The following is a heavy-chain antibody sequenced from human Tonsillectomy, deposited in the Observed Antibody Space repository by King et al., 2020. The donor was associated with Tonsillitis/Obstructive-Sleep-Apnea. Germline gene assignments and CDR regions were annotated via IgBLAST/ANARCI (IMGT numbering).Heavy chain of an antibody. V-gene: IGHV3-21*01. CDR1: GFTFSSYS. Sequence: VQLVESGGGLVKPGGSLRLSCAASGFTFSSYSMNWVRQAPGKGLEWVSSISSSSSYIYYADSVKGRFTISRDNAKNSLYLQMNSLRAEDTAVYYCARDWASGSYCFDVDIWGQGTMVTVSS. J-gene: IGHJ3*02. CDR2: ISSSSSYI. CDR3: ARDWASGSYCFDVDI. D-gene: IGHD1-26*01.